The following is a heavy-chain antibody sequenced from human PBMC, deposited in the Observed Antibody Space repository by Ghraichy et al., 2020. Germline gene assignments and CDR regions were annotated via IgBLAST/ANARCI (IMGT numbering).Heavy chain of an antibody. D-gene: IGHD2-15*01. J-gene: IGHJ4*02. CDR1: GGTFSSYA. V-gene: IGHV1-69*13. CDR3: ARAIHGYCSGGSCQYYFDY. CDR2: IIPIFGTA. Sequence: SVKVSCKASGGTFSSYAISWVRQAPGQGLEWMGGIIPIFGTANYAQKFQGRVTITADESTSTAYMVLSSLRSEDTAVYYCARAIHGYCSGGSCQYYFDYWGQGTLVTVSS.